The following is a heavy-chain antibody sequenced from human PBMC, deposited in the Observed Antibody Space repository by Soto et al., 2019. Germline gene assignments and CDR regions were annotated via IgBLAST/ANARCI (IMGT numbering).Heavy chain of an antibody. V-gene: IGHV1-69*04. CDR2: IIPILGIA. CDR3: ARDPDYRALVLVPAAMPEAFDI. J-gene: IGHJ3*02. D-gene: IGHD2-2*01. CDR1: GGTFSSYT. Sequence: GASVKVSCKASGGTFSSYTISWVRQAPGQGLEWMGRIIPILGIANYAQKFQGRVTITADKSTSTAYMELSSLRSEDTAVYYCARDPDYRALVLVPAAMPEAFDIWGKGTMVTVSS.